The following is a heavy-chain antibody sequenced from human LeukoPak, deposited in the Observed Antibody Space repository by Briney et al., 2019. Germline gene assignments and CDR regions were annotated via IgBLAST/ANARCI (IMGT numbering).Heavy chain of an antibody. D-gene: IGHD2-2*03. J-gene: IGHJ4*02. V-gene: IGHV5-51*01. CDR3: ARPPSRGYSSSFEY. Sequence: GLSLKISCKGSGYRFPTYWIAWVRQMTGKGLEWKGINYADVSNIRYSPSFQGQVTISSDKSISTAYLQWSSLKASDTAMYYCARPPSRGYSSSFEYWGQGTLVTVSS. CDR2: NYADVSNI. CDR1: GYRFPTYW.